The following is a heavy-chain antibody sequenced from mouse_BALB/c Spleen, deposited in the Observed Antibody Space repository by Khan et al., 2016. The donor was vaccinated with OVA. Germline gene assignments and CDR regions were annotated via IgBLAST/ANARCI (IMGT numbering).Heavy chain of an antibody. CDR1: GFNIKDTY. CDR3: ARDYVYEAWFAY. D-gene: IGHD2-2*01. V-gene: IGHV14-3*02. Sequence: EVQLQESGAELVKPGASVKLSCTGSGFNIKDTYMHWVKQRPEQGLEWIGMIDPANGNTKYDPKFQGKATITADTSSNTAYLQLSSLTSEDTAVYYCARDYVYEAWFAYWGQGTLVTVSA. J-gene: IGHJ3*01. CDR2: IDPANGNT.